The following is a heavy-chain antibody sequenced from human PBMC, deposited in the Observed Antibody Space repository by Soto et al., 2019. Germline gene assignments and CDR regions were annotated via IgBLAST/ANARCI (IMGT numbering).Heavy chain of an antibody. CDR1: GYSFTTYG. Sequence: QVQLEQSGAEVKKRGASVTVSFKASGYSFTTYGLSWVRQAPGHGLEWVGWIRARTGDRNFAQKFQGRVALTTDTSTSTAYTELTSLTSDDTAVYYCAREEGVGPPVTFDIWGQGTMVTVSS. CDR3: AREEGVGPPVTFDI. CDR2: IRARTGDR. D-gene: IGHD1-26*01. V-gene: IGHV1-18*01. J-gene: IGHJ3*02.